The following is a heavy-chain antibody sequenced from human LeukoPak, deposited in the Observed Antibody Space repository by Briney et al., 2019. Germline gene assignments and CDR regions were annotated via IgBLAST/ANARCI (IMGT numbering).Heavy chain of an antibody. CDR2: IYPGDSDT. V-gene: IGHV5-51*01. J-gene: IGHJ4*02. D-gene: IGHD1-26*01. CDR1: GYSFSNYW. Sequence: PGESLKISCKGSGYSFSNYWIGWVRQMPGKGLEWMGNIYPGDSDTRYSPSFQGQVTISADKSISTAYLQWSSLKASDTATYYCATVGPESYWGQGTLVTVSS. CDR3: ATVGPESY.